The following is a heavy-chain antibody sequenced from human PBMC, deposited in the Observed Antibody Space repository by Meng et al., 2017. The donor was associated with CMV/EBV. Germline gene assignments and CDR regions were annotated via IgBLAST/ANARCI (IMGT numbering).Heavy chain of an antibody. CDR2: INHRGST. CDR3: ARGSTSVTMIVVVFTAASLAYDS. V-gene: IGHV4-34*01. D-gene: IGHD3-22*01. CDR1: GGSFSGYD. J-gene: IGHJ4*02. Sequence: GSLRLSCAVYGGSFSGYDWTWTRQSPGKGLEWIGEINHRGSTNYNPSLKSRLTISLDTSKNQFSLKLKSVTAADTAVYYCARGSTSVTMIVVVFTAASLAYDSWGQGTLVTVSS.